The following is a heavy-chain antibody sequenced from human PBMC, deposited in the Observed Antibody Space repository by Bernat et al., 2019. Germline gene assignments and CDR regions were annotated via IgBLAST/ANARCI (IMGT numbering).Heavy chain of an antibody. CDR3: AGRGVDWYFDL. J-gene: IGHJ2*01. D-gene: IGHD6-25*01. CDR2: ISSSSSYI. Sequence: EVQLVESGGGLVKPGGSLRLSCAASGFTFSSYSMNWVRQAPGKGPEWVSSISSSSSYIYYADSVKGRFTISRDNAKNSLYLQMNSLRAEDTAVYYCAGRGVDWYFDLWGRGTLVTISS. V-gene: IGHV3-21*01. CDR1: GFTFSSYS.